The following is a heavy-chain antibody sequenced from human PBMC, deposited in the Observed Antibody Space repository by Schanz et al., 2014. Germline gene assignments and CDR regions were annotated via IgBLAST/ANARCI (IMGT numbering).Heavy chain of an antibody. CDR2: IFHSGST. V-gene: IGHV4-30-2*01. CDR3: ARGGRSSTLNYYMDV. J-gene: IGHJ6*03. CDR1: GGSISSGGYS. Sequence: QLQLQESGSGLVEPSQTLSLTCGVSGGSISSGGYSWTWIRQPPGKGLEWIGYIFHSGSTFYNPSLNSRVTITLDRSRNQYSLKLTSVTAADTAVYYCARGGRSSTLNYYMDVWGKGTTVTVSS. D-gene: IGHD2-2*01.